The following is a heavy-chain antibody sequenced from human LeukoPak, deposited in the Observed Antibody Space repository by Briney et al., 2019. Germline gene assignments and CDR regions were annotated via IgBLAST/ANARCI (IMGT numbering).Heavy chain of an antibody. CDR2: IYYSGST. J-gene: IGHJ4*02. Sequence: SETLSLTCTVSGGSISSYYWSWIRQPPGKGLEWIGYIYYSGSTNYNPSLKSRVTISVDTSKNQFSLKLSSVTAADTAVYYCARRTPYYYDSSGYYFDYWGQGTLVTVSS. CDR3: ARRTPYYYDSSGYYFDY. D-gene: IGHD3-22*01. CDR1: GGSISSYY. V-gene: IGHV4-59*08.